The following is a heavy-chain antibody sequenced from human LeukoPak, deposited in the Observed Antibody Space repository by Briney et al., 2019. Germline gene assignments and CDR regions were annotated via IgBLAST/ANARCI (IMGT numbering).Heavy chain of an antibody. CDR1: GGSISSYY. CDR3: ASGYYYDSSGLRY. V-gene: IGHV4-59*01. Sequence: SETLSLTCTVSGGSISSYYWSWIRQPPGKGLEWIGYIYYSGSTNYNPSLKSRVTISVDTSKNQFSLKLSSVTAADTAVYYCASGYYYDSSGLRYWGQGTLVTVSS. CDR2: IYYSGST. D-gene: IGHD3-22*01. J-gene: IGHJ4*02.